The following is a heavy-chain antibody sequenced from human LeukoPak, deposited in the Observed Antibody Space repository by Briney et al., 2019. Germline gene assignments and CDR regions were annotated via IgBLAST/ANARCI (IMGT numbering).Heavy chain of an antibody. CDR3: ARGGYCSSTSCTYYFDY. Sequence: GGSLRLSCVASGFTLSGYWMHWVRQVPGKGLEWVAVISYDGSNKYYADSVKGRFTISRDNSKNTLYLQMNSLRAEDTAVYYCARGGYCSSTSCTYYFDYWGQGTLVTVSS. CDR1: GFTLSGYW. V-gene: IGHV3-30-3*01. CDR2: ISYDGSNK. J-gene: IGHJ4*02. D-gene: IGHD2-2*01.